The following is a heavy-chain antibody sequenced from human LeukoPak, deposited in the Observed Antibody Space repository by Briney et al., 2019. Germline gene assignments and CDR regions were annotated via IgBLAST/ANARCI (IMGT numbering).Heavy chain of an antibody. J-gene: IGHJ6*03. CDR3: ARERGKYYDFWSGYYAVTRFWYYYYYMDV. V-gene: IGHV4-38-2*02. Sequence: SETLSLTCTVSGYSISSGYYWGWIRPPPGKGLEWIGSIYHSGSTYYNPSLKSRVTISVDTSKNQFSLKLSSVTAADTAVYYCARERGKYYDFWSGYYAVTRFWYYYYYMDVWGKGTTVTVSS. CDR2: IYHSGST. D-gene: IGHD3-3*01. CDR1: GYSISSGYY.